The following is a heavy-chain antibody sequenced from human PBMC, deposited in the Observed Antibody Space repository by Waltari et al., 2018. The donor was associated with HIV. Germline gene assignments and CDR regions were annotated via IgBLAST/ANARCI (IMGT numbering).Heavy chain of an antibody. J-gene: IGHJ4*02. CDR3: AREDCSSTSCSVDY. D-gene: IGHD2-2*01. Sequence: EVQLVESGGGLVKPGGSLRLSCAASGFTFSSYSMNWVRQAPGKGLEWVSSISSSSSYIYYADSVKGRFTISRDNAKNSLYLQMNSLRAEDTAVYYCAREDCSSTSCSVDYWGQGTLVTVSS. CDR1: GFTFSSYS. CDR2: ISSSSSYI. V-gene: IGHV3-21*01.